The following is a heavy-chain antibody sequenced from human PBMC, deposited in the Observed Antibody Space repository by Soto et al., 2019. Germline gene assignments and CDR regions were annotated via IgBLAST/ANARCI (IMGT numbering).Heavy chain of an antibody. V-gene: IGHV3-11*06. J-gene: IGHJ5*02. Sequence: PGGSLRLSXAASGFTFIDYYMTWIRQAPGKGLEWVSYISSSGSNTNYEDSVKGRFTISRDNAKNSLYLQMNSLRAEDTAVYYCVRDQLALDTWGQGTLVTVSS. D-gene: IGHD1-1*01. CDR3: VRDQLALDT. CDR1: GFTFIDYY. CDR2: ISSSGSNT.